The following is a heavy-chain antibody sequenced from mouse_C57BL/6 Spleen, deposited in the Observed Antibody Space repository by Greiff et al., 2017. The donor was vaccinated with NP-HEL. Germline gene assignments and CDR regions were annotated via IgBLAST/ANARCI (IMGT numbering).Heavy chain of an antibody. CDR2: IWRGGST. J-gene: IGHJ1*03. D-gene: IGHD1-1*01. V-gene: IGHV2-5*01. CDR3: ASKDYGSRAYFDV. CDR1: GFSLTSYG. Sequence: VQGVESGPGLVQPSQSLSITCTVSGFSLTSYGVHWVRQSPGKGLEWLGVIWRGGSTDYNAAFMSRLSITKDNSKSQVFFKMNSLQADDTAIYYCASKDYGSRAYFDVWGTGTTVTVSS.